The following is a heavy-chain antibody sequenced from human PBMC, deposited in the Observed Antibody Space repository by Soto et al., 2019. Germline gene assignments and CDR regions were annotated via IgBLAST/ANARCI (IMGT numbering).Heavy chain of an antibody. CDR3: ARVDRTITTYYYYGMDV. CDR1: GFIFSYYP. D-gene: IGHD4-4*01. V-gene: IGHV3-30-3*01. Sequence: VGSLRLSCAASGFIFSYYPMHWVRQAPGKGLEWVAVMSHDGSDKNYADAVKGRFTISRDNSINTLFLQMNSLRAEDTAVYYCARVDRTITTYYYYGMDVWGQGTTVIVSS. J-gene: IGHJ6*02. CDR2: MSHDGSDK.